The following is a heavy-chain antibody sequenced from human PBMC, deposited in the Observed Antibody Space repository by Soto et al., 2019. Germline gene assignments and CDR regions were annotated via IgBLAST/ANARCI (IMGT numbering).Heavy chain of an antibody. D-gene: IGHD3-10*01. Sequence: QVQLVQSGAEVKKPGSSVKVSCKASGGTFSSYAISWVRQAPGQGLEWMGGIIPIFGTANYAQKFQGRVMITADESTSTAYMELSSLRSEDTAVYYCARSLMVRGGTAYYYGMDVWGQGTTVTVSS. CDR1: GGTFSSYA. CDR2: IIPIFGTA. CDR3: ARSLMVRGGTAYYYGMDV. V-gene: IGHV1-69*01. J-gene: IGHJ6*02.